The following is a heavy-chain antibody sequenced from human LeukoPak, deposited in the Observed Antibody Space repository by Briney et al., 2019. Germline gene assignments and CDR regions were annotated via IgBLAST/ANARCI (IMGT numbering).Heavy chain of an antibody. Sequence: GGSLRLSCAASGFTCSTYVMSWVRQAPGKGLEWLSLILHNGDSTYYADSVKGRFTISRDSSKNTLYLQMNSLRAEDTAVYYCARLSSFAFDIWGQGTMVTVSS. J-gene: IGHJ3*02. CDR1: GFTCSTYV. V-gene: IGHV3-23*01. D-gene: IGHD3-16*02. CDR2: ILHNGDST. CDR3: ARLSSFAFDI.